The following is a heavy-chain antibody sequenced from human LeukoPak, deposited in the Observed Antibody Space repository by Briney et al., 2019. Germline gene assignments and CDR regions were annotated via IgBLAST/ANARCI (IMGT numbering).Heavy chain of an antibody. D-gene: IGHD6-13*01. CDR1: GFSLSTSGVG. CDR2: IYRDDDK. Sequence: KSGPTLVRPTETLTLTCTFSGFSLSTSGVGVGWIRQPPGKALEWLALIYRDDDKRYSPSLKSRLTITKDTSKNQVVLTMTNMDPVDTATYYCALHSLPIAAAGPYGMDVWGQGTTVTVSS. V-gene: IGHV2-5*02. J-gene: IGHJ6*02. CDR3: ALHSLPIAAAGPYGMDV.